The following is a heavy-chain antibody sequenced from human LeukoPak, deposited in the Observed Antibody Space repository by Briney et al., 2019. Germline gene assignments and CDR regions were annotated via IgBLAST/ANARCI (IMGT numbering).Heavy chain of an antibody. CDR3: ARLEHTYDYFYGMDV. V-gene: IGHV3-53*01. Sequence: GGSLRLSCAASGFTVSTKYMTWVRQAPGKGLEWVSVIYSSGSTYYADSVKGRFIISRDNIKNTLSLQMNSLRAVDTAVYYCARLEHTYDYFYGMDVWGQGTTVTVSS. CDR1: GFTVSTKY. CDR2: IYSSGST. J-gene: IGHJ6*02. D-gene: IGHD3-22*01.